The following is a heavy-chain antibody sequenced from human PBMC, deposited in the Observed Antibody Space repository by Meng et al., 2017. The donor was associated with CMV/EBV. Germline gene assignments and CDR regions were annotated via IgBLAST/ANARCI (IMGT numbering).Heavy chain of an antibody. Sequence: ISSSSYYWGWIRQPPGKGLEWMGSIYYSGSTYYNPSLKSRVTISVDTSKNQFSLKLSSVTAADTAVYYCARAAGEYSGYDLGLAFDIWGQGTMVTVSS. CDR3: ARAAGEYSGYDLGLAFDI. CDR2: IYYSGST. D-gene: IGHD5-12*01. CDR1: ISSSSYY. V-gene: IGHV4-39*07. J-gene: IGHJ3*02.